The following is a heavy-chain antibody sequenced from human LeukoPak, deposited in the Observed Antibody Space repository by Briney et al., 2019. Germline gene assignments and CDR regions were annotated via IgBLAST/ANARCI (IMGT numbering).Heavy chain of an antibody. CDR3: AKRSRRLTIVRGVPREDV. J-gene: IGHJ6*02. CDR2: ISGNGDTT. D-gene: IGHD3-10*01. CDR1: GFTFSGYA. V-gene: IGHV3-23*01. Sequence: GGSWGFSCPASGFTFSGYARNGARQAPGRGLDWASVISGNGDTTYYADSVKGRFTISRDNSKNTLYLQMNSLRAEDTAVYYCAKRSRRLTIVRGVPREDVWGQGTTVTVSS.